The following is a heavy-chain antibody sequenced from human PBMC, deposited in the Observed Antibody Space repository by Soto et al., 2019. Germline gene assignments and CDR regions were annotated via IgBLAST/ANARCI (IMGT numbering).Heavy chain of an antibody. D-gene: IGHD6-6*01. CDR3: AKELGHARPFDF. CDR2: IDKSGGST. CDR1: GFIFSTYG. V-gene: IGHV3-23*01. Sequence: GGSLRLSCTASGFIFSTYGMDWVRQAPGKGLEWVSAIDKSGGSTWYADSVKGRFTISRDSSKNMLYLQMNSLRAEDTAIYYCAKELGHARPFDFWGQGTLVTVPQ. J-gene: IGHJ4*02.